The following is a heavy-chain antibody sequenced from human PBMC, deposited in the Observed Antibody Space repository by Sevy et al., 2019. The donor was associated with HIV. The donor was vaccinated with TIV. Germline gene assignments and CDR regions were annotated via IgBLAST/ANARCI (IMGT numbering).Heavy chain of an antibody. CDR3: AILPITVAGTVY. CDR2: ISSSSSTI. CDR1: GFTFSSYS. D-gene: IGHD6-19*01. J-gene: IGHJ4*02. Sequence: GGSLILSCAASGFTFSSYSMNWVRQAPGKGLEWVSYISSSSSTIYYADSVKGRFTISRDNAKSSLYLQMNSLRDEDTAVYYCAILPITVAGTVYWGQGTLVTVSS. V-gene: IGHV3-48*02.